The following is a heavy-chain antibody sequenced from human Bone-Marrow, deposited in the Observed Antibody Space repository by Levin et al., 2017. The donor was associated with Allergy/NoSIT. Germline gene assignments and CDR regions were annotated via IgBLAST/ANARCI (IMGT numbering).Heavy chain of an antibody. CDR3: ARDLVGTGGAMDV. V-gene: IGHV1-46*01. Sequence: ASVKVSCKASGYTFTRYYIHWVRQAPGQGPEWMGRINPDGGNTRYAQKFQGRVIMTRDTSTSTVYMDVSRLRYDDTAVYYCARDLVGTGGAMDVWGPGTTVSVSS. CDR2: INPDGGNT. J-gene: IGHJ6*02. D-gene: IGHD2-2*01. CDR1: GYTFTRYY.